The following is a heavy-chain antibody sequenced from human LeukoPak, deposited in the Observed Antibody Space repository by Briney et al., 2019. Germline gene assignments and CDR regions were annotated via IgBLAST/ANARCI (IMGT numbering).Heavy chain of an antibody. D-gene: IGHD1-1*01. CDR2: ISSSGSTI. CDR1: GFTFSSYE. V-gene: IGHV3-48*03. Sequence: HSGGSLRLSCAASGFTFSSYEMNWVRQAPGKGLEWVSYISSSGSTIYYADSVKGRFTISRDNAKNSLYLQMNSLRAEDTAVYYCARGLEGNDYWGQGTLVTVSS. CDR3: ARGLEGNDY. J-gene: IGHJ4*02.